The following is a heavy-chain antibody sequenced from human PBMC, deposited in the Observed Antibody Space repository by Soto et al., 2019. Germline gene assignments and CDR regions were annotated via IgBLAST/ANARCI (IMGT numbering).Heavy chain of an antibody. V-gene: IGHV4-59*08. CDR1: GGSISSYY. J-gene: IGHJ4*02. CDR3: ARRAYSSGWPGFDY. CDR2: IYYSGST. D-gene: IGHD6-19*01. Sequence: SETLSLTCTVSGGSISSYYWSWIRQPPGKGLEWIGYIYYSGSTNYNPSLKSRVTISVDTSKNQFSLKLSSVTAADTAVYYCARRAYSSGWPGFDYWGQGTLVTVSS.